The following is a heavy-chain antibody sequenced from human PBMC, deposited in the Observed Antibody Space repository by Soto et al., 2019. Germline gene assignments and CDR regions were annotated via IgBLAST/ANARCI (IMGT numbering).Heavy chain of an antibody. CDR2: ITSSGGNT. D-gene: IGHD2-21*01. CDR3: ARRIPFGYGMDV. J-gene: IGHJ6*02. V-gene: IGHV3-64*01. Sequence: GGSLRLSCAASGFTFSSYSMHWVRQAPGKGLEYVSAITSSGGNTDYGSSVKGRFTISRDNSKNTLYLQMGSLRAEDMAVYYCARRIPFGYGMDVWGQGTTVTVSS. CDR1: GFTFSSYS.